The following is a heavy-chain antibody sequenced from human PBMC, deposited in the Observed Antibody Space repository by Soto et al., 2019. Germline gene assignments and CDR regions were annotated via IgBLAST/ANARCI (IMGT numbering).Heavy chain of an antibody. D-gene: IGHD3-22*01. V-gene: IGHV1-46*01. CDR2: INPSGGST. Sequence: ASVKVSCKASGYTFTSYYMHWVRQAPGQGLEWMGIINPSGGSTSYAQKFQGRVTMTRDTSTSTVYMELSSLRSEDTAVYYCAREERPAQVRGYYYDSSGIRVIDYWGQGTLVTVSS. CDR3: AREERPAQVRGYYYDSSGIRVIDY. J-gene: IGHJ4*02. CDR1: GYTFTSYY.